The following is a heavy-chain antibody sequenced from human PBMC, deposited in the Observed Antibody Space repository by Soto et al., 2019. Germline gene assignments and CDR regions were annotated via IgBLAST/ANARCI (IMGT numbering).Heavy chain of an antibody. CDR1: GFTLSTYG. Sequence: GGSLRLSCAVSGFTLSTYGMHWVRQAPCKGLEWVAVIWYDGSNKYYADSVKGRFTISRDNSKNTLYLQMNSLRAEDTAVYYCASRSPALDYWGQGTLVTVSS. CDR2: IWYDGSNK. V-gene: IGHV3-33*01. J-gene: IGHJ4*02. CDR3: ASRSPALDY. D-gene: IGHD2-2*01.